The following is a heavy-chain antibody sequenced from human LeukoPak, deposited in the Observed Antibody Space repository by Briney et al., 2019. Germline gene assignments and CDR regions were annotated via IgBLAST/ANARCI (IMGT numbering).Heavy chain of an antibody. CDR3: ARDLVGATVDY. V-gene: IGHV4-61*02. CDR2: MYNSGST. J-gene: IGHJ4*02. CDR1: GGSISSGTYY. D-gene: IGHD1-26*01. Sequence: SETLSLTCTVSGGSISSGTYYWSWIRQPAGKGLEWIGRMYNSGSTYYNPSLKSRVTISVDTSKNQFSLKLSSVTAADTAVYYCARDLVGATVDYWGQGTLVTVSS.